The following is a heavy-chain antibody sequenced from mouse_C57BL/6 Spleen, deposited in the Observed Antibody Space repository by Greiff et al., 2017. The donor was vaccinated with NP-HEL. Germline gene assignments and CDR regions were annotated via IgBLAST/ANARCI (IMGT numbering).Heavy chain of an antibody. J-gene: IGHJ4*01. V-gene: IGHV1-76*01. CDR2: IYPGSGNT. D-gene: IGHD2-1*01. Sequence: QVQLKQSGAELVRPGASVKLSCKASGYTFTDYYINWVKQRPGQGLEWIARIYPGSGNTYYNEKFKGKATLTAEQSSSTAYMQLSSLTSEDSAVHFCARSYGNLIWAMDYWGQGTSVTVSS. CDR1: GYTFTDYY. CDR3: ARSYGNLIWAMDY.